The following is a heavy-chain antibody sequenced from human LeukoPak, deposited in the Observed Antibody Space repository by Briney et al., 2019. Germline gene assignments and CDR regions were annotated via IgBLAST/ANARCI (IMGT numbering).Heavy chain of an antibody. D-gene: IGHD3-10*01. V-gene: IGHV3-11*01. J-gene: IGHJ4*02. CDR2: ISSSGSTI. Sequence: LSLTCTVSGYSISSGYYWGWIRQAPGKGLEWVSYISSSGSTIYYADSVKGRFTISRDNAKNSLYLQMNSLRAEDTAVYYCARDPPSVRGVINYWGQGTLVTVSS. CDR1: GYSISSGYY. CDR3: ARDPPSVRGVINY.